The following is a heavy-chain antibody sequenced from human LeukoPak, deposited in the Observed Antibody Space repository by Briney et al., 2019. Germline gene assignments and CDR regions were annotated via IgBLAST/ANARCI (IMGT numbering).Heavy chain of an antibody. CDR2: IYTSGST. CDR1: GGSISSGSYY. J-gene: IGHJ4*02. CDR3: ASTIFGVALGY. D-gene: IGHD3-3*01. Sequence: SQTLSLTCTVSGGSISSGSYYWSWIRQPAGKGLEWIGRIYTSGSTNYNPSLKSRVTISVDRPKNQFSLKLSSVTAADTAVYYCASTIFGVALGYWGQGTLVTVSS. V-gene: IGHV4-61*02.